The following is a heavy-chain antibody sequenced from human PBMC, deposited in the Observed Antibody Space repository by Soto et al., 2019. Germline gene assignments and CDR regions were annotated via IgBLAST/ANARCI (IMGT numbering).Heavy chain of an antibody. D-gene: IGHD3-22*01. V-gene: IGHV1-2*04. CDR3: GRDPDSSSYSCNGMDG. CDR1: GYTFTSYD. J-gene: IGHJ6*04. Sequence: ASVKVSCKASGYTFTSYDMHWVRQAPGQGLEWMGWISANSGNTNYAQKFQGWVTMTRDTSISTAYMEVSRLRSDDTAVYYCGRDPDSSSYSCNGMDGWGRGTRGTVAS. CDR2: ISANSGNT.